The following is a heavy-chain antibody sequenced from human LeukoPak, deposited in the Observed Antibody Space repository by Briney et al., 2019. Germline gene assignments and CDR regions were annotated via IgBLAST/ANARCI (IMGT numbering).Heavy chain of an antibody. J-gene: IGHJ4*02. Sequence: SETLSLTCAVYGGSFSGYYWSWIRQPPGKGLEWIGEINHSGTTNYNPSLKSRVTISLDTSKNQFSLKLSSVTAADTAVYYCARGGYYYGSGSDYWGQGTLVTVSS. CDR1: GGSFSGYY. CDR2: INHSGTT. V-gene: IGHV4-34*01. CDR3: ARGGYYYGSGSDY. D-gene: IGHD3-10*01.